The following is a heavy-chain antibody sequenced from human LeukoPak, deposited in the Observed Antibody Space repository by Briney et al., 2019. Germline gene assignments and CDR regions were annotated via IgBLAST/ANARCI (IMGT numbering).Heavy chain of an antibody. D-gene: IGHD3-9*01. CDR2: IISSSSYI. CDR3: ARDPNLYDILTGIFDY. J-gene: IGHJ4*02. Sequence: GGSLRLSCAASGFTFSSYSMNWVRQAPGKGLECVSSIISSSSYIYYADSVKGRFTISRDNAKNSLYLQMNSLRAEDTAVYYCARDPNLYDILTGIFDYWGQGTLVTVSS. CDR1: GFTFSSYS. V-gene: IGHV3-21*01.